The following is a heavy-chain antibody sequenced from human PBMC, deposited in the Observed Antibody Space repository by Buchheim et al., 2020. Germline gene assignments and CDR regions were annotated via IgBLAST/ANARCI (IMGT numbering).Heavy chain of an antibody. CDR1: GGSISSYY. CDR2: IYYSVST. J-gene: IGHJ5*02. CDR3: ARHATISQWLDQFDP. V-gene: IGHV4-59*08. Sequence: QVQLQEAGLGLVKPSATLSLTCPVSGGSISSYYWSWIRQPPGKGLDWIGYIYYSVSTNYNPTPKSRVTLSVDTSKNPFSLKLRAVTAADAAVYYCARHATISQWLDQFDPWGQGTL. D-gene: IGHD6-19*01.